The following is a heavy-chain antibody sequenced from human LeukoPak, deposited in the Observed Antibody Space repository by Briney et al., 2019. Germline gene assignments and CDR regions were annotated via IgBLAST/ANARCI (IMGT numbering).Heavy chain of an antibody. V-gene: IGHV3-66*01. Sequence: GGSLRLSCAASGFTVSSIYMSWVRQAPGKGLEWVSVIYSGGSTYYADSVKGRFTISRDNSKNTLYLQMNSLRAEDTAVYYCARDDSSGYYSGFDYWGQGTLVTVSS. CDR2: IYSGGST. CDR3: ARDDSSGYYSGFDY. J-gene: IGHJ4*02. D-gene: IGHD3-22*01. CDR1: GFTVSSIY.